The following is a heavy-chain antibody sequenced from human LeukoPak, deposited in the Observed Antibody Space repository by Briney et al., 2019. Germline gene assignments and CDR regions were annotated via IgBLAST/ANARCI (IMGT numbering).Heavy chain of an antibody. V-gene: IGHV3-23*01. CDR1: GFTFSSYA. CDR3: AKDDAWLQYGN. Sequence: GGSLRLSCAASGFTFSSYAMSWVRQAPGKGLELVSAISGSGGSTYYADSVKGRFTISRDNSKGTVYLQMNSLRPEDTAVYYCAKDDAWLQYGNWGRGTLVTVSS. CDR2: ISGSGGST. J-gene: IGHJ4*02. D-gene: IGHD5-24*01.